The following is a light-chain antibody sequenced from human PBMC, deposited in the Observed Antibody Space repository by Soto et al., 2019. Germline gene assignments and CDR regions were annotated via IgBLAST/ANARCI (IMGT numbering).Light chain of an antibody. V-gene: IGKV3-11*01. CDR1: QAVNTR. CDR2: LAS. J-gene: IGKJ1*01. CDR3: HQRQRWPRT. Sequence: EIVLTQSPATLSSFPGDRVTLSCRASQAVNTRLAWYQHRPGQAPRLLIYLASNRAAGVPARFSGSGSGTDFTPTVSDVEPEDFAVYYCHQRQRWPRTFGQGTTVDI.